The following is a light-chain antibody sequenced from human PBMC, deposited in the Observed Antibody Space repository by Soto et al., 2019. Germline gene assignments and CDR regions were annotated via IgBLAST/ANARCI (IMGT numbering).Light chain of an antibody. CDR3: KLRSNSPPAPT. J-gene: IGKJ4*01. CDR2: DAS. CDR1: QSVSSY. V-gene: IGKV3-11*01. Sequence: EIVLTQSPATLSLSPGERATLSCRASQSVSSYLAWYQQKPGQAPRLLIYDASNRATGIPPRFNGSGSETDLSPTINSLQPQDFAVYYCKLRSNSPPAPTFGGGTKVEIK.